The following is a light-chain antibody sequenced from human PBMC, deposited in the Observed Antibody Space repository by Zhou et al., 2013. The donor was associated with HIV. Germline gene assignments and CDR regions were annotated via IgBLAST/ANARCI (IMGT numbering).Light chain of an antibody. V-gene: IGKV1-5*03. J-gene: IGKJ3*01. CDR3: QHYHNSPFT. CDR2: AAS. CDR1: QTVGTW. Sequence: DIQMTQSPSTLSASVGDRVTISCRTSQTVGTWLAWYQQRPGKAPNLLIYAASSLESGVPSRFSGSGSGTEFTLTIHSLQPDDFATYYCQHYHNSPFTFGPGTKVDIK.